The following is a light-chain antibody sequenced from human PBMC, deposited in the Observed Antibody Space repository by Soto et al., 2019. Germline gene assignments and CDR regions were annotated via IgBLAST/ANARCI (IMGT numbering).Light chain of an antibody. CDR1: PSVSSSY. CDR3: KQYGSSPWT. CDR2: GAS. J-gene: IGKJ1*01. Sequence: EIVLTQSPGTLSLSPGERATLSCRASPSVSSSYLAWYQQKPGQAPRLLIYGASSRATGIPDRFSGSGSGTDFTLNISRLEPEDFAVYYCKQYGSSPWTFGQGTKVEIK. V-gene: IGKV3-20*01.